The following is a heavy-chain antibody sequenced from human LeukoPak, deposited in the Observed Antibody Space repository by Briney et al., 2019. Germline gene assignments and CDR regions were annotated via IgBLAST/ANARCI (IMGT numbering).Heavy chain of an antibody. CDR3: AKDWGMGDQLLRIDY. D-gene: IGHD2-2*01. J-gene: IGHJ4*02. CDR1: GFAVSTHF. V-gene: IGHV3-53*01. CDR2: IYADGST. Sequence: GGSLRLSCAASGFAVSTHFMSWVRQAPGKRLEWVSVIYADGSTYYADSVKGRFTISRDNSNNTLYLQMSSLGAEDTAVYYCAKDWGMGDQLLRIDYWGQGTLVSVSS.